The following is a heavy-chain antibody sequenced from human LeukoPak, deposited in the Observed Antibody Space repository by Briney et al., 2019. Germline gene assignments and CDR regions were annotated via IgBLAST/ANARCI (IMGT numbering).Heavy chain of an antibody. V-gene: IGHV3-33*06. CDR3: AKGEDSGYYDY. Sequence: PGGSLRLSCAASGFTFSSYGVHWVRQAPGKGLEWVAVIWYDGSNKYYADSVKGRFTISRDNSKNTLYLQMNSLRAEDTAVYYCAKGEDSGYYDYWGQGTLVTVSS. D-gene: IGHD3-22*01. J-gene: IGHJ4*02. CDR1: GFTFSSYG. CDR2: IWYDGSNK.